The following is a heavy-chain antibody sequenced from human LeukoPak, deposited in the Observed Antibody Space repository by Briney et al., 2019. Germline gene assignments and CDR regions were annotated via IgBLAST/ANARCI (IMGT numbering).Heavy chain of an antibody. CDR3: GRDSQIISITGTTPNYYYYMDV. Sequence: GGSLRLSCAASGFTVSSNYMSWVRQAPGKGLEWVSVIYSGGSTYYADSVKGRFTISRDNSKNTLYLQMNSLRADDTAVLYCGRDSQIISITGTTPNYYYYMDVWGKGTTVTVSS. D-gene: IGHD1/OR15-1a*01. J-gene: IGHJ6*03. CDR1: GFTVSSNY. CDR2: IYSGGST. V-gene: IGHV3-53*01.